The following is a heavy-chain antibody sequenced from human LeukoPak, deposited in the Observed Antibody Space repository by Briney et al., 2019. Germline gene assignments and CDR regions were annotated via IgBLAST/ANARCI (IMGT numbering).Heavy chain of an antibody. D-gene: IGHD1-26*01. V-gene: IGHV3-30-3*01. CDR1: GFTFSSYA. Sequence: GGSLRLSCAASGFTFSSYAMHWVRQAPGKGLEWVAVISYDGSNKYYADSVKGRFTISRDNSKNTLYLQMNSLRAEDTAVYYCARAGGVGATPYFDYWGQGTLVTVSS. CDR3: ARAGGVGATPYFDY. J-gene: IGHJ4*02. CDR2: ISYDGSNK.